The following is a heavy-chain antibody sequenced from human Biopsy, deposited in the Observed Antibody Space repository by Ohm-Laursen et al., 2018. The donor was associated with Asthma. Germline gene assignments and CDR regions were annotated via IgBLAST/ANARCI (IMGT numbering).Heavy chain of an antibody. CDR1: GFAVSSDH. V-gene: IGHV3-53*01. D-gene: IGHD3-22*01. CDR2: IYSGGTS. J-gene: IGHJ4*02. Sequence: SLRLSCTASGFAVSSDHMFWVRQAQGKGLEWVSVIYSGGTSHTADSVRGRFTISRDYSKNTLYLQMHSLRAEDTAVYYCARGDSSNWSHYHFDYWGQGTLVTVSS. CDR3: ARGDSSNWSHYHFDY.